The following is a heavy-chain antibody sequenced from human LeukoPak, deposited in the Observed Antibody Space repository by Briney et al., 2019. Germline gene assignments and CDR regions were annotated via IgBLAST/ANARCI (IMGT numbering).Heavy chain of an antibody. CDR2: IYHSGST. CDR3: ARHASMVGWFDS. Sequence: SETLSLTCAVSGYSISSGYYWGWIRQPPGKGLEWIGSIYHSGSTYYNPSLKSGVSISVDTSKNQFSLKPSSVTAADTAVYYCARHASMVGWFDSWGQGTLVTVSS. CDR1: GYSISSGYY. D-gene: IGHD4/OR15-4a*01. J-gene: IGHJ5*01. V-gene: IGHV4-38-2*01.